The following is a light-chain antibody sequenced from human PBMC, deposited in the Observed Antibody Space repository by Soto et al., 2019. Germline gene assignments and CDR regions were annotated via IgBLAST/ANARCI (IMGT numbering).Light chain of an antibody. J-gene: IGKJ1*01. Sequence: DIQMTQSPSTLSASGGDRFTISFRASQSVSIWLAWYQQKPGRAPKLLIYKSSILESGVPSRFSGSGSGTEFTLTISSLQPDDFATYYCQQFNTSPWTFGQGTKVDIK. CDR3: QQFNTSPWT. V-gene: IGKV1-5*03. CDR2: KSS. CDR1: QSVSIW.